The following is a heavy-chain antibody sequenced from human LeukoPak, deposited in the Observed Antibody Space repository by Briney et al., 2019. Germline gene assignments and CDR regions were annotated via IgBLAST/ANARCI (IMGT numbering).Heavy chain of an antibody. D-gene: IGHD5-18*01. CDR2: IHPSGTNT. V-gene: IGHV3-23*01. J-gene: IGHJ4*02. CDR1: GFTFGSYG. CDR3: AKEISGYSYGVDY. Sequence: GGTLRLACAASGFTFGSYGMSWVRQAPGKGLGWVSTIHPSGTNTHYADSVKGRFTISRDNSKNTLYLQMNSLRAEDTAVYYCAKEISGYSYGVDYWGQGTLVTVSS.